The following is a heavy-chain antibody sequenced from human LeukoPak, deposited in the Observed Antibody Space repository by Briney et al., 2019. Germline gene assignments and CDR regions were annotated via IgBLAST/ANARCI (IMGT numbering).Heavy chain of an antibody. Sequence: PGGSLRLSCAASGFTFSSYWMSWVRQAPGKGLEWVSDISSSSTIYYSDSVKGRFTISRDNAKNSLYLEMNSLRAEDTAVYYCARTYYDFWSGYYSHEGNPFDYWGQGTLVTVSS. CDR3: ARTYYDFWSGYYSHEGNPFDY. V-gene: IGHV3-48*01. D-gene: IGHD3-3*01. J-gene: IGHJ4*02. CDR1: GFTFSSYW. CDR2: ISSSSTI.